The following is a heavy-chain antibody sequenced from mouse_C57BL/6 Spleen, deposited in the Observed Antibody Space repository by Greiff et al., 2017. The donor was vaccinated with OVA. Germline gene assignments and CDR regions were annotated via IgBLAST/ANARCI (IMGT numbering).Heavy chain of an antibody. CDR3: AKRYGYDDYAMDY. V-gene: IGHV1-55*01. J-gene: IGHJ4*01. CDR1: GYTFTSYW. Sequence: QVQLKQPGAELVKPGASVKMSCKASGYTFTSYWITWVKQRPGQGLEWIGDIYPGSGSTNYNEKFKSKATLTVDTSSSTAYLQLSSLTSEDSAVDYCAKRYGYDDYAMDYWGQGTSVTVSS. CDR2: IYPGSGST. D-gene: IGHD2-2*01.